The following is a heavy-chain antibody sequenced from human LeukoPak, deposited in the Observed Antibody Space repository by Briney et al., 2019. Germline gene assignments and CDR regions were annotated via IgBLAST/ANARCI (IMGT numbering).Heavy chain of an antibody. CDR3: ARSITKNKPDY. V-gene: IGHV3-48*02. Sequence: GGSLRLSCAASGFTFSSYSMNWVRQAPGKGLEWVSYISSSSTIYYADSVKGRFTISRDNAKNSLYLQVNSLRDEDTAVYYCARSITKNKPDYWGQGTLVTVSS. D-gene: IGHD3-10*01. J-gene: IGHJ4*02. CDR1: GFTFSSYS. CDR2: ISSSSTI.